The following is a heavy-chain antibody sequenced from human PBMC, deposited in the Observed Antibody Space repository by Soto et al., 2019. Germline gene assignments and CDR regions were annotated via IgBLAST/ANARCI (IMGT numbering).Heavy chain of an antibody. CDR3: ARSQEVVVVPAAPIDY. V-gene: IGHV1-46*01. Sequence: QVQLVQSGAEVKKPGASVKLSCKTSGYTFSNYYINWVRQAPGQGLEWMGRINPGGGSTSYAQKSQGRATMTRVTSTSTVYMDLSSLRSEDTAVYYCARSQEVVVVPAAPIDYWGQGTLVTVSS. CDR2: INPGGGST. J-gene: IGHJ4*02. D-gene: IGHD2-2*01. CDR1: GYTFSNYY.